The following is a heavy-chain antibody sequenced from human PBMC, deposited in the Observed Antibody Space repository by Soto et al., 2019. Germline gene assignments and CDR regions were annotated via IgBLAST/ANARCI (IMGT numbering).Heavy chain of an antibody. CDR3: ARAMDAAMASKDNWFDP. CDR2: INHSGST. J-gene: IGHJ5*02. V-gene: IGHV4-34*01. CDR1: GGSFSGYY. Sequence: SETLSLTCAIYGGSFSGYYWSWLRQPPGKGLEWIGEINHSGSTNYNPSLKSRVTISADTSKNQFSLKLSSVTAADTAVYYCARAMDAAMASKDNWFDPWGQGTLVTVSS. D-gene: IGHD5-18*01.